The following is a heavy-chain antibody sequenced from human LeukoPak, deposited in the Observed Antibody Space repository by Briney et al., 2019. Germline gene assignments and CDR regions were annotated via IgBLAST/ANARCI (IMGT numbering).Heavy chain of an antibody. D-gene: IGHD3-16*02. V-gene: IGHV3-9*01. CDR1: GFTFDDYA. CDR3: AKDLRGMSDYVWGSYRYGGNYYGMDV. J-gene: IGHJ6*02. CDR2: ISWNSGSI. Sequence: GGSLRLSCAASGFTFDDYAMPWVRQAPGKGLEWVSGISWNSGSIGYADSVKGRFTISRDNAKNSLYLQMNSLRAEDTALYYCAKDLRGMSDYVWGSYRYGGNYYGMDVWGQGTTVTVSS.